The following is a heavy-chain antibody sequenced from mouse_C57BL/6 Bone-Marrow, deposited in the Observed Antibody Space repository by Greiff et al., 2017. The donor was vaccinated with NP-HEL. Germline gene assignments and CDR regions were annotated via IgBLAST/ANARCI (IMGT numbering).Heavy chain of an antibody. J-gene: IGHJ3*01. Sequence: VKLVESGAELARPGASVKLSCKASGYTFTSYGISWVKQRTGQGLEWIGEIYPRSGNTYYNEKFKGKATLTADKSSSTAYMELRSLTSEDSAVYFCARRYPFAYWGQGTLITVSA. V-gene: IGHV1-81*01. D-gene: IGHD1-1*01. CDR2: IYPRSGNT. CDR1: GYTFTSYG. CDR3: ARRYPFAY.